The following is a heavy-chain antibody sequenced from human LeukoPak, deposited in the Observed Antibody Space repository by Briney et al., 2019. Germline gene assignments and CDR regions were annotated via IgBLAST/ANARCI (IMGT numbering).Heavy chain of an antibody. CDR3: AKDLGYGGFWSGFDY. D-gene: IGHD3-3*01. CDR2: IWYDGSNK. V-gene: IGHV3-30*02. J-gene: IGHJ4*02. Sequence: GGSLRLSYAASGSSFSSHVMHWGRQPPGRGVEWVTVIWYDGSNKYSADSEKGRFTISRDNSKNTLYLQMNSLRAEDTAVYYCAKDLGYGGFWSGFDYWGRGTLVTVSS. CDR1: GSSFSSHV.